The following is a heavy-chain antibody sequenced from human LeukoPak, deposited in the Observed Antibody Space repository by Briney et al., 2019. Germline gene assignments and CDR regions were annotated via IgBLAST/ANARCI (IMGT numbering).Heavy chain of an antibody. CDR1: GGSISSFY. V-gene: IGHV4-59*01. CDR2: IHYSGST. J-gene: IGHJ6*02. CDR3: AREGRGGNSYGDYYYYGIDV. Sequence: SQTLSLTCTVSGGSISSFYWNWIRQSPGKGLEWIGYIHYSGSTNYNPSLKSRVTLSLDAFNNEVSLKLSSVTAADTAVYYCAREGRGGNSYGDYYYYGIDVWGQGTTVSVSS. D-gene: IGHD5-18*01.